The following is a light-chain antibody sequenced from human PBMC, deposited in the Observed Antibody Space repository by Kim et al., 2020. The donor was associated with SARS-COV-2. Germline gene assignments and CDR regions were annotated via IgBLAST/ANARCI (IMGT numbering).Light chain of an antibody. V-gene: IGKV3-20*01. CDR2: GAS. CDR1: QSVSSSY. Sequence: PPGETATLSCRASQSVSSSYLAWYQQKPGQAPRLLIYGASSRATGIPDRFSGSGSGTDFTLTISRLEPEDFAVYYCQQYGSSPRTFGQGTEVDIK. CDR3: QQYGSSPRT. J-gene: IGKJ1*01.